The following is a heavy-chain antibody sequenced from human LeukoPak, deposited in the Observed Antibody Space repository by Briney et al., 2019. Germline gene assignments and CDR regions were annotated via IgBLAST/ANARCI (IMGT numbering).Heavy chain of an antibody. J-gene: IGHJ4*02. D-gene: IGHD3-16*01. V-gene: IGHV3-30*02. Sequence: PGGSLRLSCAASGFTFSSYGMHWVRQAPGKGLEWVAFIRYDGSNKYYADSVKGRFTISRDNSKNTLYLQMNSLRAEDTAVYYCARLQLPPGLTDYWGQGTLVTVSS. CDR3: ARLQLPPGLTDY. CDR1: GFTFSSYG. CDR2: IRYDGSNK.